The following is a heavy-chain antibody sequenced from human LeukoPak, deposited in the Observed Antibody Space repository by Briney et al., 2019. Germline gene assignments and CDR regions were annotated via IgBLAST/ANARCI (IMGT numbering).Heavy chain of an antibody. J-gene: IGHJ6*03. CDR1: GDSITSFY. CDR3: AGAISAWSYFYYMDV. CDR2: FYYSRGT. D-gene: IGHD6-19*01. Sequence: PSETLSLTCTVSGDSITSFYWSWIRQSPGKGLEWIGYFYYSRGTTYNPSLRSRATISADTSQNQFSLKLRSVTAADTAVYYCAGAISAWSYFYYMDVWGKGTTVTVSS. V-gene: IGHV4-59*03.